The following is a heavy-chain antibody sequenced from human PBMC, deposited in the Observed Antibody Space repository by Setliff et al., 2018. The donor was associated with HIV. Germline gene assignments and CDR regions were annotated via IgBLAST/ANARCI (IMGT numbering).Heavy chain of an antibody. V-gene: IGHV3-48*01. CDR3: SKVSGYDYSKYFDY. CDR2: ISSSSSSI. D-gene: IGHD5-12*01. CDR1: GFTFSSYS. J-gene: IGHJ4*02. Sequence: GSLRLSCAASGFTFSSYSMNWVRQAPGKGLEWVSYISSSSSSIYHADSVKGRFTISRDNAKNTVYLQMSSLRADDTAVYYCSKVSGYDYSKYFDYWGQGTQVTVSS.